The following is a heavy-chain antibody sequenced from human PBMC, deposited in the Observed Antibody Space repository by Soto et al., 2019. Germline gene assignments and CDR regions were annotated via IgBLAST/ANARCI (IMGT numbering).Heavy chain of an antibody. CDR1: GGTFRSFG. Sequence: QVQLVQSGAEVKKPGSSVKVSCKASGGTFRSFGVSWVRQAPGQGLVWMGGIIPAPGTANYAQKFQGRVTLTAGESATVVYMELRSLRSEHTAAYYCARVLGMVYVRDGDFNGFAPWGQGALVTVSP. CDR2: IIPAPGTA. V-gene: IGHV1-69*01. J-gene: IGHJ5*02. D-gene: IGHD2-8*01. CDR3: ARVLGMVYVRDGDFNGFAP.